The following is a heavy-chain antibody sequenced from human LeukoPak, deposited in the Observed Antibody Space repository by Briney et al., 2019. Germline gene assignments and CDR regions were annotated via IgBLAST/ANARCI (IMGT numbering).Heavy chain of an antibody. Sequence: GGSLRLSCAASGFTFDDYAMHWVRQAPGKGLEWVSGISWNSGSIGYADSVKGRFTISRDNAKNSLYLQMNSLRAEDTALYYCARGWVGAAYFDYWGQGTLVTVSS. CDR2: ISWNSGSI. CDR3: ARGWVGAAYFDY. D-gene: IGHD1-26*01. V-gene: IGHV3-9*01. J-gene: IGHJ4*02. CDR1: GFTFDDYA.